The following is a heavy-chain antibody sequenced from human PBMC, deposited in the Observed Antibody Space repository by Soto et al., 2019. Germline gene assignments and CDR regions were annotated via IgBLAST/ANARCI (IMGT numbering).Heavy chain of an antibody. CDR1: GFSVSSNY. CDR3: ARWGRYRWFDP. V-gene: IGHV3-66*01. D-gene: IGHD3-16*02. Sequence: EVQLVKSGGDLVQPGGSLRLSCAASGFSVSSNYMSWVRQAPGKGLEWVSVIYSGGSIYYADSVKDRFTISRDNSKNTVFLQMNSLRAEDTAVYYCARWGRYRWFDPWGQGTPVTVSS. J-gene: IGHJ5*02. CDR2: IYSGGSI.